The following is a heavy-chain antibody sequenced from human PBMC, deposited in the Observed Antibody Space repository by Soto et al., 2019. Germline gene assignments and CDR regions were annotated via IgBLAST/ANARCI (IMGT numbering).Heavy chain of an antibody. V-gene: IGHV2-5*02. D-gene: IGHD3-3*02. J-gene: IGHJ4*02. CDR3: AHSQPSHFWSGVSASKKYYFDY. CDR1: GFSLSTSGVV. CDR2: IYWDDDK. Sequence: SGPTLVNPTQTLTLTCTFSGFSLSTSGVVVGWIRQPPGKALEWLALIYWDDDKRYSPSLKSRLTITKDTSKNQVVLTMTNMDPVDTATYYCAHSQPSHFWSGVSASKKYYFDYWGQGTLVTVSS.